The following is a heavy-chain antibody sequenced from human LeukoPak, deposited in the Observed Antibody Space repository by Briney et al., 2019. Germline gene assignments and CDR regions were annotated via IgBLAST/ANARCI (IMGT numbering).Heavy chain of an antibody. D-gene: IGHD3-10*01. CDR2: TYYRSKWYN. CDR1: GDSVSSNSAA. CDR3: ARVRGDREYYYYYGMDV. V-gene: IGHV6-1*01. Sequence: SQTLSLTCVISGDSVSSNSAAWNWIRQSPSRGLEWLGRTYYRSKWYNDYALSVKSRITINPDTSKNQFSLQLNSVTPEDTAVYYCARVRGDREYYYYYGMDVWGQGTTVTVSS. J-gene: IGHJ6*02.